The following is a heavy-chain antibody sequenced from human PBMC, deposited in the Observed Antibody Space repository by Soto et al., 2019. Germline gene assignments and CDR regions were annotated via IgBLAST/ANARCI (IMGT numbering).Heavy chain of an antibody. Sequence: GWSLRLSCAASGFTVSSNYMSWVRQAPGKGLEWVSVIYSGGSTYYADSVKGRFTISRDNSKNTLYLQMNSLRAEDTAVYYCANLGSVVPAAMFFPGPEYGMDVWGQGTTVTVSS. CDR1: GFTVSSNY. D-gene: IGHD2-2*01. J-gene: IGHJ6*02. CDR2: IYSGGST. V-gene: IGHV3-53*01. CDR3: ANLGSVVPAAMFFPGPEYGMDV.